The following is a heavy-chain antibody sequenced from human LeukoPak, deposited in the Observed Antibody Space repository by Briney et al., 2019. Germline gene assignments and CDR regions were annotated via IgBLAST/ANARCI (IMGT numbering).Heavy chain of an antibody. J-gene: IGHJ2*01. CDR2: ISTNVGGT. Sequence: GGSLSLSCAASGFTFSTYGMGWVRQAPGRGLEWVSTISTNVGGTYYAGSVKGRFTISRDNSKNTLYRQMSSLRAEDTAVYYCAKDSEAYSSTNWYLDLWGRGTRVTVSS. CDR3: AKDSEAYSSTNWYLDL. CDR1: GFTFSTYG. D-gene: IGHD6-13*01. V-gene: IGHV3-23*01.